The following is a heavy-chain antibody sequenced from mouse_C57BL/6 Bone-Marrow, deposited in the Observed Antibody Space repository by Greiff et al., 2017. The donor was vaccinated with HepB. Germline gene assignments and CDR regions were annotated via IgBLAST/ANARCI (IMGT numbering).Heavy chain of an antibody. Sequence: QVQLQQSGPELVRPGVSVKISCKGSGYTFTDYAMHWVKQSHAKSLEWIGVISTYYGDASYNQKFKDKATMTVDKSSSTAYMELARLTSEDSAVYYFARPFITAVVATRGYAMDYCGQGTSVTVSS. D-gene: IGHD1-1*01. V-gene: IGHV1-67*01. CDR3: ARPFITAVVATRGYAMDY. CDR2: ISTYYGDA. J-gene: IGHJ4*01. CDR1: GYTFTDYA.